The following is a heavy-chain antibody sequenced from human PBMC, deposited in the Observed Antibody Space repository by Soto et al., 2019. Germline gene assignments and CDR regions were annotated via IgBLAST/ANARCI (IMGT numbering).Heavy chain of an antibody. CDR1: GYTFTGYY. CDR2: INPYTGGT. J-gene: IGHJ6*02. D-gene: IGHD2-21*02. Sequence: ASVKVSCKASGYTFTGYYVLWVRQAPGQGPECMGWINPYTGGTNYAQKFQGRVTMTRDTSISTAYMELSKLISDDTAVYYCANQLHHCGGDCYRGPYFGMDVWGQGTTVTVSS. CDR3: ANQLHHCGGDCYRGPYFGMDV. V-gene: IGHV1-2*02.